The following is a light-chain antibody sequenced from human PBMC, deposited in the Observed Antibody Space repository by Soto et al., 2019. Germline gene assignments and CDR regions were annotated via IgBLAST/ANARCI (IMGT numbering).Light chain of an antibody. CDR2: EVS. V-gene: IGLV2-8*01. Sequence: QSALTQPASVSGSPGQSITISCTGTSSDVGGYNYVSWYQQHPGKAPKLMIYEVSKRPSGVPDRFPGSKSGNTASLTVSGLQAEDEADYYCNSYAGSNNGVFGGGTKLTVL. J-gene: IGLJ3*02. CDR3: NSYAGSNNGV. CDR1: SSDVGGYNY.